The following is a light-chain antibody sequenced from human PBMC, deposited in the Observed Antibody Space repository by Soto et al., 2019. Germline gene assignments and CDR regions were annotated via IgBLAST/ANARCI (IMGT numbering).Light chain of an antibody. CDR3: QHYDNSPYT. V-gene: IGKV3-20*01. CDR1: QSITASY. J-gene: IGKJ2*01. Sequence: EVILTQSPGTLSLSPGERATLSCRASQSITASYLAWYQQVPGQAPRLLIYGTSNRATGIPDRFSGSGSGRDFTLSISRLEPEDFAVYYCQHYDNSPYTFGQGTRLEIK. CDR2: GTS.